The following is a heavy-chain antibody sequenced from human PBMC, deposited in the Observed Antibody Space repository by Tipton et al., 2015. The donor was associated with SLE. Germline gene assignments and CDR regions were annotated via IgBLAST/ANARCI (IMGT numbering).Heavy chain of an antibody. Sequence: TLSLTCTVSGGAFMTSTNYWAWIRQPPGKALEWTGSHYYRGNTHYNPSLKSRVTISVDTSKNQFYLTLNSVTAADTAVYYCARHTESGSFSALDYWGPGTLVTGSS. CDR1: GGAFMTSTNY. V-gene: IGHV4-39*07. CDR2: HYYRGNT. CDR3: ARHTESGSFSALDY. J-gene: IGHJ4*02. D-gene: IGHD1-26*01.